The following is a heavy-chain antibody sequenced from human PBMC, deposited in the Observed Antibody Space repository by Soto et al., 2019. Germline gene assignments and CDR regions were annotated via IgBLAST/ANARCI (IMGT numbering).Heavy chain of an antibody. J-gene: IGHJ4*02. Sequence: QVQLVQSEAEVKKPGASVKVSCKASGYTFTSYGIRWVRQAPGQGLEWMGWISAYNGNTKYAQKLQGRVTMTTDTSTSPAYMELRSLRSDDTAVYYCARYPALPVDKAQKFDYWGQGTLVTVSS. CDR1: GYTFTSYG. V-gene: IGHV1-18*01. D-gene: IGHD2-2*01. CDR2: ISAYNGNT. CDR3: ARYPALPVDKAQKFDY.